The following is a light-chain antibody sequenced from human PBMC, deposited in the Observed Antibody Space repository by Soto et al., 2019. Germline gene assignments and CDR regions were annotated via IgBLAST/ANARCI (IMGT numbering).Light chain of an antibody. V-gene: IGKV4-1*01. CDR3: QQYYSSPET. CDR2: WAS. Sequence: DIVMTQSPDSVAVSLGERATINCKSSQSVLLRSDNKNYLAWYQHKSGQPPKLLIYWASTRESGVPDRFSGSGSGTDFTLAISSLQAEDLAVYYCQQYYSSPETFGQGTKLEIK. CDR1: QSVLLRSDNKNY. J-gene: IGKJ2*01.